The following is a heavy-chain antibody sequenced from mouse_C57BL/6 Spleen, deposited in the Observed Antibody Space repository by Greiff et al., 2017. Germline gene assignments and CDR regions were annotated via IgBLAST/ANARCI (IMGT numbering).Heavy chain of an antibody. Sequence: EVQRVESGGGLVKPGGSLKLSCAASGFTFSSYAMSWVRQTPEKRLEWVATISAGGSHTYYPDNIKGRFTISRDNAKNNLYLQMSHLKSEDTAMYDCARDGNYVYYFDYWGQGTTLTVSS. CDR3: ARDGNYVYYFDY. D-gene: IGHD2-1*01. CDR2: ISAGGSHT. V-gene: IGHV5-4*01. CDR1: GFTFSSYA. J-gene: IGHJ2*01.